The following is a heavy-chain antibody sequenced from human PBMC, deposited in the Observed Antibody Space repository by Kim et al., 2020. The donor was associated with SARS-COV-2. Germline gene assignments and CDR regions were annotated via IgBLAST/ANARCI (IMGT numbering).Heavy chain of an antibody. Sequence: GGSLRLSCAASGFTFSSYEMNWVRQAPGKGLEWVSYISSSGSTIYYADSVKGRFTISRDNAKNSLYLQMNSLRAEDTAVYYCARAKFDWLLYSYGMDVWGQGTTATVS. CDR3: ARAKFDWLLYSYGMDV. CDR2: ISSSGSTI. CDR1: GFTFSSYE. D-gene: IGHD3-9*01. V-gene: IGHV3-48*03. J-gene: IGHJ6*02.